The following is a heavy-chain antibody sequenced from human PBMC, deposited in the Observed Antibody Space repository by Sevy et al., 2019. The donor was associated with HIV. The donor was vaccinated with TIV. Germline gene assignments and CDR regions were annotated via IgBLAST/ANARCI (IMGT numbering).Heavy chain of an antibody. Sequence: GGSLRLSCAASGFTFSSYAMSWVRQAPGKGLEWVSAISGSGGSTYYADSVKGRFTISRDNSKNTLYLQMNSLRAEDTAVDYCAKVGLNTYGSSWHNGDFDYWGQGTLVTVSS. CDR1: GFTFSSYA. V-gene: IGHV3-23*01. CDR3: AKVGLNTYGSSWHNGDFDY. CDR2: ISGSGGST. D-gene: IGHD6-13*01. J-gene: IGHJ4*02.